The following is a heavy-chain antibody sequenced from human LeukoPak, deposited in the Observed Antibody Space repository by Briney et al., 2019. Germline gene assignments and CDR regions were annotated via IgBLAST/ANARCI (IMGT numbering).Heavy chain of an antibody. J-gene: IGHJ4*02. CDR3: ARDKSNRGHDC. D-gene: IGHD2/OR15-2a*01. CDR2: VSNGGSSSI. CDR1: GFTLSDYY. Sequence: GGSLRLSCAAPGFTLSDYYMTWIRQAPGKGLEWGSYVSNGGSSSILYADSVKGRFTVLRDYAKNSLYLQMNSLRADDTGVYYCARDKSNRGHDCWGQGTLVTVSS. V-gene: IGHV3-11*01.